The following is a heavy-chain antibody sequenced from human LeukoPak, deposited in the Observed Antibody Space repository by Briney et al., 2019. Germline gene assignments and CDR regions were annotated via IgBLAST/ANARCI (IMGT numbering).Heavy chain of an antibody. CDR1: GYTFTSYD. Sequence: SVKVSCKASGYTFTSYDISWVRQAPGQGLKWMGGIIPIFGTANYAQKFQGRVTITADKSTSTAYMELSSLRSEDTAVYYCATVSTTGYWFDPWGQGTLVTVSS. CDR2: IIPIFGTA. D-gene: IGHD3-22*01. V-gene: IGHV1-69*06. CDR3: ATVSTTGYWFDP. J-gene: IGHJ5*02.